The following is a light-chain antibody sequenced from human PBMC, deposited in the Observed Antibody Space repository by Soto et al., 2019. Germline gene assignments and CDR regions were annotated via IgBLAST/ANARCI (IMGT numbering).Light chain of an antibody. CDR3: QQYGNSPIT. V-gene: IGKV3D-15*01. J-gene: IGKJ5*01. CDR2: GTS. Sequence: EVVVTQSPATLSVSIGEGATISCRASQRIGNYLGWYQQKPGQAPKLLIYGTSSMDSGVPARFSGSGSGTDFTLTISRLEPEDFAIYYCQQYGNSPITFGQGTRLEI. CDR1: QRIGNY.